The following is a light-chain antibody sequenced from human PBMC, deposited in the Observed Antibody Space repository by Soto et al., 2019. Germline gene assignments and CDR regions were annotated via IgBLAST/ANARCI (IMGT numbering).Light chain of an antibody. Sequence: ETVLTQSPGTLSLSPGERATLSCRASQSVGGSSLAWYQQRPGQAPRLLIYHTSYRATGIPDRFSGSGSGTDFTLTISRLEPEDFAVYYCQQRSNWPRTFGQGTKLEIK. CDR3: QQRSNWPRT. J-gene: IGKJ2*01. CDR2: HTS. V-gene: IGKV3D-20*02. CDR1: QSVGGSS.